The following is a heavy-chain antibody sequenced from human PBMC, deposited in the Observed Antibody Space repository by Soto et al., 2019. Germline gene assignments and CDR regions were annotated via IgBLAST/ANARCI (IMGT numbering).Heavy chain of an antibody. V-gene: IGHV1-69*12. CDR2: IIPIFGTA. CDR1: GGTFSSYA. Sequence: QVQLVQSGAEVKKPGSSVKVSCKASGGTFSSYAISWVRQAPGQGLEWMGGIIPIFGTANYAQQLQGRVTINADESKSTAYMELSSRRSEDTAVYYCAREEEAAAGPNWFDPWGQGTLVTVSS. J-gene: IGHJ5*02. D-gene: IGHD6-13*01. CDR3: AREEEAAAGPNWFDP.